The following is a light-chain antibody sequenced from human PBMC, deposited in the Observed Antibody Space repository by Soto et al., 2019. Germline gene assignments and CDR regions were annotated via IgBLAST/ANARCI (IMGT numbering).Light chain of an antibody. Sequence: DIPMTQSPSTLSASVGDRVTITCRASQRVSSWLAWYQQKPGKAPKLLIFDVSSLESGVPPRFSGSGSGSEYTLTISSLQPDDFATYYCQQYNASPFTFGQGTNLEIK. CDR3: QQYNASPFT. CDR1: QRVSSW. CDR2: DVS. J-gene: IGKJ2*01. V-gene: IGKV1-5*01.